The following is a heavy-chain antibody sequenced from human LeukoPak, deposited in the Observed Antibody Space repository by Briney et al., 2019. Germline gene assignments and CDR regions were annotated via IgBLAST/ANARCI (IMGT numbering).Heavy chain of an antibody. D-gene: IGHD3-3*01. CDR2: INPSGGST. CDR1: GYTFTSYY. J-gene: IGHJ5*02. CDR3: ARRAGIFGRSNLNWFDP. Sequence: ASVKVSCRASGYTFTSYYMHWVRQAPGQGLEWMGIINPSGGSTSYAQKFQGRVTMTGDTSTSTVYMELSSLRSEDTAVYYCARRAGIFGRSNLNWFDPWGQGTLVTVSS. V-gene: IGHV1-46*01.